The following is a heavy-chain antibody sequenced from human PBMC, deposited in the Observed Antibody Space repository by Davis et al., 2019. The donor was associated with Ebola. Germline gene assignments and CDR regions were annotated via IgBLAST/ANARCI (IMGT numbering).Heavy chain of an antibody. CDR1: GGTFSSYA. D-gene: IGHD3-22*01. J-gene: IGHJ4*02. Sequence: SVKVSCKASGGTFSSYAISWVRQAPGQGLEWMGGIIPIFGTANYAQKFQGKVTITADESTSTAYMELSSLRSEDTAVYYCASPYDSSGYYYVYWGQGTLVTVSS. V-gene: IGHV1-69*13. CDR3: ASPYDSSGYYYVY. CDR2: IIPIFGTA.